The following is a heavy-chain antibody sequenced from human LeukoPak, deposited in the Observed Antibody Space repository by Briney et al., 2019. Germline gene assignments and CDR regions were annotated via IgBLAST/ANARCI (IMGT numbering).Heavy chain of an antibody. CDR1: GGTFSSYA. D-gene: IGHD3-9*01. V-gene: IGHV1-69*01. Sequence: GASVKVSCKASGGTFSSYAISWVRQAPGQGLEWMGGIIPIFGTANYAQKFQGRVTITADESTSTAYMELSSLRSEDTAVYYCARNPPLSDPIERYGSSDWGQGALVTVSS. J-gene: IGHJ4*02. CDR2: IIPIFGTA. CDR3: ARNPPLSDPIERYGSSD.